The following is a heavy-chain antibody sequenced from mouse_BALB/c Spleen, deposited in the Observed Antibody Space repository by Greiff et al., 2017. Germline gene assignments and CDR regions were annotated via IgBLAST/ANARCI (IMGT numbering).Heavy chain of an antibody. D-gene: IGHD1-1*01. V-gene: IGHV5-9-3*01. J-gene: IGHJ4*01. CDR2: ISSGGSYT. CDR3: ARHSSYEAMDY. Sequence: DVKLVESGGGLVKPGGSLKLSCAASGFTFSSYAMSWVRQTPEKRLEWVATISSGGSYTYYPDSVKGRFTISRDNAKNTLYLQMSSLRSEDTAMYYCARHSSYEAMDYWGQGTSVTVSS. CDR1: GFTFSSYA.